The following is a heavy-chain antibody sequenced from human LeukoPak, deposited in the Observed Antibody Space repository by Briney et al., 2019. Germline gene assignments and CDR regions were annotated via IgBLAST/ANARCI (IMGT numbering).Heavy chain of an antibody. CDR1: GFTFTSYA. V-gene: IGHV3-23*01. D-gene: IGHD2-21*01. CDR3: VRSCCGGVCHSVGND. CDR2: ISGRGGRT. J-gene: IGHJ6*01. Sequence: GGSQRLSCAASGFTFTSYAMSWVRQAPGKGLEWVSGISGRGGRTLYADSVKGRFTISRDSSKNTLYLQMSGLMDEQTAIYFCVRSCCGGVCHSVGNDWWQEGTVVVSS.